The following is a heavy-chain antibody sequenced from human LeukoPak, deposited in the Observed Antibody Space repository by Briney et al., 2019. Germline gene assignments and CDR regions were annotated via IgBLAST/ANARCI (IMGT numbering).Heavy chain of an antibody. D-gene: IGHD5-12*01. V-gene: IGHV3-74*01. CDR2: INSDGSST. CDR3: ARGSGYDWLDY. J-gene: IGHJ4*02. Sequence: PGGSLRPSCAASGFTFSSYWMHWVRQAPGKGLVWVSRINSDGSSTSYADSVKGRFTISRDNAKNTLYLQMNSLRAEDTAVYYCARGSGYDWLDYWGQGTLVTVSS. CDR1: GFTFSSYW.